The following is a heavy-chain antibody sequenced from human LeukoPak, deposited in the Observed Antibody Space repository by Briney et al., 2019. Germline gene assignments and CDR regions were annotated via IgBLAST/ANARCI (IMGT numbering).Heavy chain of an antibody. D-gene: IGHD6-13*01. J-gene: IGHJ5*02. V-gene: IGHV3-73*01. CDR3: TTSYSGNSWYDWFGP. Sequence: PGGSLRLSCAASGFTFSGSSIHWVRQASGEGLEWVGLIRTKANTYATAYAASVTGRFTISRDDSKTTSYLQMNSLKTEDTALYFCTTSYSGNSWYDWFGPWGQGTLVTVSS. CDR2: IRTKANTYAT. CDR1: GFTFSGSS.